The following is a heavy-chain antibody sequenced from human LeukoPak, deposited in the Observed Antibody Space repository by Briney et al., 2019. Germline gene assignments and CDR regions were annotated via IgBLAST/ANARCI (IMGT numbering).Heavy chain of an antibody. D-gene: IGHD6-19*01. V-gene: IGHV1-18*01. CDR1: GYTFTSYG. J-gene: IGHJ4*02. Sequence: ASVKVSCKASGYTFTSYGISWVRQAPGQGLEWMGWISAYSGNTNYAQKLQGRVTMTTDTSTSTAYMELRSLRSDDTAVYYCARFPYSSGWYEKFDYWGQGTLVTVSS. CDR3: ARFPYSSGWYEKFDY. CDR2: ISAYSGNT.